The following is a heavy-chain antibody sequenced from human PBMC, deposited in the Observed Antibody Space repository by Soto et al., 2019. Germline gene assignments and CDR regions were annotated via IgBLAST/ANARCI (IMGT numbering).Heavy chain of an antibody. J-gene: IGHJ3*02. Sequence: ASVKVSCKTSGYTFSSYAIHWVRQAPGQGLEWMGWINVASGNTRYSQKFQDRVTITRDTSASSAYMELSSPRSEDTAVYYCAREHDFWSHYAYDMWGQGTMVTVSS. CDR1: GYTFSSYA. V-gene: IGHV1-3*01. CDR2: INVASGNT. CDR3: AREHDFWSHYAYDM. D-gene: IGHD3-3*01.